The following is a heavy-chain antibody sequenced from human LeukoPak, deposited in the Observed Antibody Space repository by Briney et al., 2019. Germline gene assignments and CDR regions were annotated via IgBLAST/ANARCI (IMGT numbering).Heavy chain of an antibody. J-gene: IGHJ3*02. CDR3: ARDYYDSSGDGAFDI. D-gene: IGHD3-22*01. Sequence: ASVKVSCKASGYTFTGYYMHWVRQAPGQGLEWMGWINPNSGGTNYAQKFQGRVTMTRDTSISTAYMELSRLRSDDTAVYYCARDYYDSSGDGAFDIWGRGTMVTVSS. V-gene: IGHV1-2*02. CDR1: GYTFTGYY. CDR2: INPNSGGT.